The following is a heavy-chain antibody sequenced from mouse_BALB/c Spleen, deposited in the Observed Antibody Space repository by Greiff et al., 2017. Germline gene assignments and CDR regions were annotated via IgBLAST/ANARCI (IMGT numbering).Heavy chain of an antibody. CDR1: GFTFSSYG. J-gene: IGHJ4*01. Sequence: EVMLVESGGGLVQPGGSLKLSCAASGFTFSSYGMSWVRQTPDKRLELVATINSNGGSTYYPDSVKGRFTISRDNAKNTLYLQMSSLKSEDTAMYYCARAPYAMDYWGQGTSVTVSS. V-gene: IGHV5-6-3*01. CDR2: INSNGGST. CDR3: ARAPYAMDY.